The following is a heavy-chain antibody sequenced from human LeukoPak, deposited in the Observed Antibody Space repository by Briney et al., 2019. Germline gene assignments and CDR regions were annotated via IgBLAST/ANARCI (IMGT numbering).Heavy chain of an antibody. CDR1: GFTFSSYG. Sequence: PGGSLRLSCAASGFTFSSYGMHWVRRAPGKGLEWVAVISYDGSNKYYADSVKGRFTISRDNSKNTLYLQMNSLRAEDTAVYYCASRGYSYGLDYWGQGTLVTVSS. CDR2: ISYDGSNK. V-gene: IGHV3-30*03. CDR3: ASRGYSYGLDY. D-gene: IGHD5-18*01. J-gene: IGHJ4*02.